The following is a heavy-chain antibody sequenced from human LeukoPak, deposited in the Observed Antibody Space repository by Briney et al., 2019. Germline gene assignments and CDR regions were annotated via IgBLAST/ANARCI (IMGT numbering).Heavy chain of an antibody. J-gene: IGHJ4*02. V-gene: IGHV4-39*01. Sequence: SETLSLTCTVSGGSISSSSYYWGWIRQPPGKGLEWIGSIYYSGSTYYNPSLKSRVTISVDTSKNQFSLKLSSVTAADTAVYYCARVYYEGDYFDYWGQGTLVTVSS. CDR1: GGSISSSSYY. D-gene: IGHD3-22*01. CDR2: IYYSGST. CDR3: ARVYYEGDYFDY.